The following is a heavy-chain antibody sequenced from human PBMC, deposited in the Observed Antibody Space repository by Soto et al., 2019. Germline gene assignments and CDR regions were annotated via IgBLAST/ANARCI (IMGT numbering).Heavy chain of an antibody. J-gene: IGHJ6*02. CDR1: GGPISSYY. Sequence: SETLSLTCTVSGGPISSYYWSWIRQPPGKGLEWIGYIYYSGSTNYNPSLKSRVTISVDTSKNQFSLKLSSVTAADTAVYYCAREAGATEYYYYGMDVWGQGTTVTVSS. V-gene: IGHV4-59*01. CDR2: IYYSGST. CDR3: AREAGATEYYYYGMDV. D-gene: IGHD1-26*01.